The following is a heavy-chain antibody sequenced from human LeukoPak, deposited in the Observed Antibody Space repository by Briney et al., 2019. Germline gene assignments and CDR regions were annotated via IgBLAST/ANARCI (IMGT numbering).Heavy chain of an antibody. J-gene: IGHJ6*04. V-gene: IGHV3-73*01. Sequence: GGSLRLSCAASGFTFSDYYMSWIRQAPGKGLEWVGRIRSKANSYATAYAASVKGRFTISRDDSKNTAYLQMNSLKTEDTAVYYCTVMDVWGKGTTVTVSS. CDR3: TVMDV. CDR2: IRSKANSYAT. CDR1: GFTFSDYY.